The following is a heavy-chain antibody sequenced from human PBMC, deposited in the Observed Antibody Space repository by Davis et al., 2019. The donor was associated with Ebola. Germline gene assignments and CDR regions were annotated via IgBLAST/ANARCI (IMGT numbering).Heavy chain of an antibody. D-gene: IGHD3-3*01. CDR2: LCYSGST. J-gene: IGHJ6*03. V-gene: IGHV4-31*03. CDR1: GGSISSGGYY. CDR3: ASSIFGVVNSFPDYYYYYYMDV. Sequence: MPSETLSLTCTVSGGSISSGGYYWSWLRHHPGKGLGWIGYLCYSGSTHYHPSLKSRVTISVDTAKNQFSLKLSSMTAADTAVYYCASSIFGVVNSFPDYYYYYYMDVWGKGTTVTVSS.